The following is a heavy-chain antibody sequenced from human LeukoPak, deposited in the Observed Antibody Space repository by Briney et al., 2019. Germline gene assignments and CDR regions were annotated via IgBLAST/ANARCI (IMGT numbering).Heavy chain of an antibody. Sequence: GGSLRLSCAASGFTFSSYGMHWVRQAPGKGLEWVAVISYDGSNKYYADSVKGRFTISRDNSKNTLYLQMNSLRAEDTAVYYCAKEANWDYGDYGSWFDPWGQGTLVTVSS. CDR2: ISYDGSNK. D-gene: IGHD4-17*01. CDR3: AKEANWDYGDYGSWFDP. J-gene: IGHJ5*02. CDR1: GFTFSSYG. V-gene: IGHV3-30*18.